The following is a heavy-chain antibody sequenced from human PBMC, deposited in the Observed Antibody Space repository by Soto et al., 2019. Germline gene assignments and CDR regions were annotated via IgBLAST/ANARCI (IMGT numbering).Heavy chain of an antibody. CDR3: AHGDILGPYTGSAFDS. J-gene: IGHJ4*02. CDR1: GDNVSNNTAS. D-gene: IGHD2-2*02. Sequence: SQTLSLTCAISGDNVSNNTASWSWIRQSPSRGLEWLGRTFFRSKWSNDYAVSVKSRIIINADTSKNQFSLQLNSVTPEDTAVYYCAHGDILGPYTGSAFDSPCQATIVTLFS. CDR2: TFFRSKWSN. V-gene: IGHV6-1*01.